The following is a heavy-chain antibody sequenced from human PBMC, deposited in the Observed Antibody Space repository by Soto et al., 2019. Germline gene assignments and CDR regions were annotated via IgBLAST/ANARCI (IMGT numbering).Heavy chain of an antibody. CDR3: ARFRIAAPYGMDV. CDR2: INHSGST. D-gene: IGHD6-6*01. V-gene: IGHV4-34*01. Sequence: SETLSLTCAVYGGSFSGYYWSWIRQPPGKGLEWIGEINHSGSTNYNPSLKSRVTISVDTSKNQFSLKLSSVTAADTAVYYCARFRIAAPYGMDVWGLGTTVTVSS. CDR1: GGSFSGYY. J-gene: IGHJ6*02.